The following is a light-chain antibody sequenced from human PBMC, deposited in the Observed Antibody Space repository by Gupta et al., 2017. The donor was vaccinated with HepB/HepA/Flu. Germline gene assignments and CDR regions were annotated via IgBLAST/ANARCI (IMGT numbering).Light chain of an antibody. CDR2: DVT. Sequence: QSALTQPRSVSGSPGQSVTISCTGTSSDVGGYIYVSWYQHHPGKAPKLVIYDVTKRPSGVPDRFAGSKSGNKDSLTISGLQAEDDAEDDCCSSAGTYIHDVFGTGTKVTVL. CDR1: SSDVGGYIY. V-gene: IGLV2-11*01. J-gene: IGLJ1*01. CDR3: CSSAGTYIHDV.